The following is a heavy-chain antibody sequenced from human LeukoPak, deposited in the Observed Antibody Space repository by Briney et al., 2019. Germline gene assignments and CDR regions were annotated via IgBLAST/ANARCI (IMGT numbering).Heavy chain of an antibody. CDR2: INHSGST. V-gene: IGHV4-34*01. J-gene: IGHJ6*02. CDR1: GGSFSGYY. D-gene: IGHD4-23*01. CDR3: ARSRWYYYGMDV. Sequence: PSETLSLTCAVYGGSFSGYYWSWIRQPPGKGLEWIGEINHSGSTNYNPSLKSRVTISVDTSKNQFSLKLSSVTAADTAVYYCARSRWYYYGMDVWGQGTTVTVS.